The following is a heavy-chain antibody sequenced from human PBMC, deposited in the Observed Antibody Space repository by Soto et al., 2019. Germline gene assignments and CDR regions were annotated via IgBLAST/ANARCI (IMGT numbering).Heavy chain of an antibody. CDR3: KRDQGGSYVSWCDP. V-gene: IGHV3-21*01. J-gene: IGHJ5*02. Sequence: EVQVVESGGGLVQPGGSLRLSCSFTFSMYSMNWVRQAPGKGLEWVASISSGGSYIKYADSVKGRFTISRDNAKNSVSLQMNSLRVDDTAVYFCKRDQGGSYVSWCDPWCQGTLVTVSS. D-gene: IGHD1-26*01. CDR2: ISSGGSYI. CDR1: FTFSMYS.